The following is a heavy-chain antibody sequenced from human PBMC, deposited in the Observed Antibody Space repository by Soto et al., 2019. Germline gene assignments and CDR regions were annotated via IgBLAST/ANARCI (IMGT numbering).Heavy chain of an antibody. J-gene: IGHJ5*02. Sequence: PSETLSLTCTVSGGSISSYYWSWIRQPPGKGLEWIGYNYYSGSTNQNPSLKSRVTITVDTSKNQFSLKLSSVTAADTAVYYCARDRHNWNDYRSGWFGPWGQGTLVTVS. CDR3: ARDRHNWNDYRSGWFGP. CDR1: GGSISSYY. CDR2: NYYSGST. V-gene: IGHV4-59*01. D-gene: IGHD1-1*01.